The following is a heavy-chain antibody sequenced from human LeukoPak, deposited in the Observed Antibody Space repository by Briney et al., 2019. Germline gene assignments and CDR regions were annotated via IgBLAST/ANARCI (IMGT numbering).Heavy chain of an antibody. V-gene: IGHV1-3*01. CDR2: INAGNGNT. CDR1: GYTFTSYA. D-gene: IGHD3-22*01. CDR3: ARAPPYYYDSSGYYLGNDAFDI. J-gene: IGHJ3*02. Sequence: ASVKVSCKASGYTFTSYAMHWVRQAPGQGLEWMGWINAGNGNTKYSQKFQGRVTITRDTSASTAYMELSSLRSEDTAVYYCARAPPYYYDSSGYYLGNDAFDIWGQGTMVTVSS.